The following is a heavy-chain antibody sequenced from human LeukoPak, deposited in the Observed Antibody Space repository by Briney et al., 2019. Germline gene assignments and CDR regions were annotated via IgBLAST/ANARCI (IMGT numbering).Heavy chain of an antibody. Sequence: PGGSLRLSCAASGFTFSSFEMNWVRQAPGKGLEGVSYISSSGSTIYHADVKGRFTLSRDNAKNSLYLKMNSLRDEDTAVYYCAKDNYGSGTGMDDWGQGTTVTVSS. V-gene: IGHV3-48*03. CDR2: ISSSGSTI. J-gene: IGHJ6*02. D-gene: IGHD3-10*01. CDR1: GFTFSSFE. CDR3: AKDNYGSGTGMDD.